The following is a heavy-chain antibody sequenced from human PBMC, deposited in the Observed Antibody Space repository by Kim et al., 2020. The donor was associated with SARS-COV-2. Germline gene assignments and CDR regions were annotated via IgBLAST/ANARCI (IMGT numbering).Heavy chain of an antibody. D-gene: IGHD1-26*01. CDR2: ISYDGSNK. Sequence: GGSLRLSCAASGFTFSSYGMHWVRQAPGKGLEWVAVISYDGSNKYYADSVKGRFTISRDNSKNTLYLQMNSLRAEDTAVYYCAKDLGLSGSYYYYYYGMDVWGQGTTVTVSS. V-gene: IGHV3-30*18. CDR1: GFTFSSYG. J-gene: IGHJ6*02. CDR3: AKDLGLSGSYYYYYYGMDV.